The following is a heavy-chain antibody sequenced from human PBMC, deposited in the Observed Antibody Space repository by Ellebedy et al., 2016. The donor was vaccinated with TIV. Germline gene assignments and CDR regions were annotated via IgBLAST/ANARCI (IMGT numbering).Heavy chain of an antibody. Sequence: GESLKISCAASGFTFSSFSMNWVRRAPGKGLEWISYISASSTTIYYADSVKGRFTISRDNAKDSLFLQMNSLRDEDTALYYCARVLDIWGQGTMVTVSS. J-gene: IGHJ3*02. CDR1: GFTFSSFS. CDR2: ISASSTTI. V-gene: IGHV3-48*02. CDR3: ARVLDI.